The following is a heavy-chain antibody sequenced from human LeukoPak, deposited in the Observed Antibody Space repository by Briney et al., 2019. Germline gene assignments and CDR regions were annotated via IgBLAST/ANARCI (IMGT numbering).Heavy chain of an antibody. CDR1: GGSISSYY. Sequence: SETLSLTCTVSGGSISSYYWSWIRQPPGKGVEWIGYIYYSGSTNYKSSLKSRVTISVDTSKNQFSLKLSSVTAADTAVYYCARTTEGGYSYGYFYYYYMDVWGKGTTVTISS. V-gene: IGHV4-59*01. J-gene: IGHJ6*03. CDR2: IYYSGST. CDR3: ARTTEGGYSYGYFYYYYMDV. D-gene: IGHD5-18*01.